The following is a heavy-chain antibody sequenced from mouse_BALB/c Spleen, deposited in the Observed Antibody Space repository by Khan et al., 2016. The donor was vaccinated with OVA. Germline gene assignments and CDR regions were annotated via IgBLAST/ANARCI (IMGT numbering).Heavy chain of an antibody. CDR1: GYSITSDYA. Sequence: EVKLLESGPGLVKPSQSLSLTCTVTGYSITSDYAWNWIRQFPGNKLEWMGYISSTGSTSYNPSLKSRISITRDTSKNQFFLQLNSVTTDDTATYYCARSLYYSFGYALDCWGRGTSVTVSA. D-gene: IGHD2-12*01. CDR3: ARSLYYSFGYALDC. CDR2: ISSTGST. V-gene: IGHV3-2*02. J-gene: IGHJ4*01.